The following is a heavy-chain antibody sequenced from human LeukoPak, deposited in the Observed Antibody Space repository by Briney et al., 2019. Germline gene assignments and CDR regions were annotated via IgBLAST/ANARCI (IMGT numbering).Heavy chain of an antibody. Sequence: ASVKVSCKASGYTFTTYYMHWVRQAPGQGLEWMGIINPSGGSTSYAHKFQGRVTMTRDTSTSTVYMELSSLRSEDTAVYYCARIPRLHSSSYTFDYWGQGTLVTVSS. CDR1: GYTFTTYY. CDR2: INPSGGST. D-gene: IGHD3-22*01. CDR3: ARIPRLHSSSYTFDY. V-gene: IGHV1-46*01. J-gene: IGHJ4*02.